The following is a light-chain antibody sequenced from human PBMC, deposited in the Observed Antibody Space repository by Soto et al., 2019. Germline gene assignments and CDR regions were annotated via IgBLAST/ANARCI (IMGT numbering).Light chain of an antibody. CDR3: QQNYSATWT. V-gene: IGKV1-5*01. CDR1: QDIDTS. CDR2: AAS. J-gene: IGKJ1*01. Sequence: GDRVTITCRASQDIDTSLAWFQQRPGKAPKLLIYAASGLESGVPSTFSGSGSGTEFTLTISSVQPDDFATYSCQQNYSATWTFGQGTKVDIK.